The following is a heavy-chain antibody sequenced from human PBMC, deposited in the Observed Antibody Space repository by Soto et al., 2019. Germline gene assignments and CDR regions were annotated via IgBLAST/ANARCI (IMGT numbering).Heavy chain of an antibody. Sequence: QVQLVESGGGLVRPGGSLRLSCAVSGFTFSDYYMTWIRQAPGKGMEWVSYISSGATTIRYADSVKGGFTISRDNAKNSVSPQMTSLRAEDTAVYYCARLRNYYDFWSGYFDYWGQGARVTVSS. J-gene: IGHJ4*02. CDR3: ARLRNYYDFWSGYFDY. D-gene: IGHD3-3*01. V-gene: IGHV3-11*01. CDR2: ISSGATTI. CDR1: GFTFSDYY.